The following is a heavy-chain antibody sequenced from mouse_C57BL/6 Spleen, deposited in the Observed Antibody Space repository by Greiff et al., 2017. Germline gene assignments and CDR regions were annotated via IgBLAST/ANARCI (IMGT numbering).Heavy chain of an antibody. CDR3: ARGTLYFTTVVDAMDY. CDR2: IDPNSGGT. J-gene: IGHJ4*01. CDR1: GYTFTSYW. Sequence: QVQLQQPGAELVKPGASVKLSCKASGYTFTSYWMHWVKQRPGRGLEWIGRIDPNSGGTKYNEKFKSKATLTVDTPSRTAYMQLSSLTSEDSAVYYCARGTLYFTTVVDAMDYWGQGTSVTVSS. D-gene: IGHD1-1*01. V-gene: IGHV1-72*01.